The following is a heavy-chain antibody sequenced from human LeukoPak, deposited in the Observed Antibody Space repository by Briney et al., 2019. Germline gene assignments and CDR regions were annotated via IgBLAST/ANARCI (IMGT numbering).Heavy chain of an antibody. D-gene: IGHD3-10*01. CDR2: IYYSGST. V-gene: IGHV4-39*07. J-gene: IGHJ3*02. CDR3: ARDRGIVDAFDI. CDR1: GGSISSSNYY. Sequence: SETLSLTCSVSGGSISSSNYYWGWIRQPPEKGLEWIGSIYYSGSTYYNPSLKSRVTISVDTSKNQFSLKLSSVTAADTAVYYCARDRGIVDAFDIWGQGTMVTVSS.